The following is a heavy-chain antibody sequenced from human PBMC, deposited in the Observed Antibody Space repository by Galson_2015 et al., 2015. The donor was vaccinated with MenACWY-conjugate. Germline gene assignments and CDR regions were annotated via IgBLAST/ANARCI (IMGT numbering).Heavy chain of an antibody. CDR3: ARVSVAATQSLDY. CDR2: IYYSGNT. V-gene: IGHV4-28*03. J-gene: IGHJ4*02. Sequence: ETLSLTCAVSDVSISTDNWWAWIRRPPGKGLEWIGSIYYSGNTYYTQSLKSRVTMSVDTSRNQFSLKLYSVTAADTAVYYCARVSVAATQSLDYWGQGTLVTVSS. CDR1: DVSISTDNW. D-gene: IGHD6-19*01.